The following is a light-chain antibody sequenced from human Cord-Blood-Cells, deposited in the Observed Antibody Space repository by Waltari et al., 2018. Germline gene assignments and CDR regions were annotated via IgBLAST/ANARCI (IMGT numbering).Light chain of an antibody. CDR2: EVS. V-gene: IGLV2-23*02. CDR3: CSYAGSSTYV. Sequence: QSALTPPASVSGSHGQSITISCTGTSSDVGSYNLVSWYQQHPGKAPKLMIYEVSKRPSGVSNRFSGSKSGNTASLTISGLQAEDEADYYCCSYAGSSTYVFGTGTKVTVL. J-gene: IGLJ1*01. CDR1: SSDVGSYNL.